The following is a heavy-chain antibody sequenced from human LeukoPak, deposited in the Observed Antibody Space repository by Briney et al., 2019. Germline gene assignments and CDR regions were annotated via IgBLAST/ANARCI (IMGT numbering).Heavy chain of an antibody. CDR1: GYTFTSYD. CDR2: ISAYNGNT. D-gene: IGHD6-19*01. J-gene: IGHJ4*02. Sequence: ASVEVSCKASGYTFTSYDINWVRQAPGQGLEWMGWISAYNGNTSYAQKLQGRVTMTTDTSTSTAYMELRSLRSDDTAVYYCARDLVGVAVAATGYFDYWGQGTLVTVSS. V-gene: IGHV1-18*01. CDR3: ARDLVGVAVAATGYFDY.